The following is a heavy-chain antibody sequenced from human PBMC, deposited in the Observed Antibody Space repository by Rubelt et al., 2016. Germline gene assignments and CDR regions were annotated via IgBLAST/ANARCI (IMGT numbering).Heavy chain of an antibody. CDR3: ARLPFMVRGNWFDP. J-gene: IGHJ5*02. Sequence: QVQLQQWGAGLLKPSETLSLTCAVYGGSFSGYYWSWIRQPPGKGLEWIGEINHSGSTNYNPSLNIRVTISVDTSKNQFSLKLSSVTAADTAVYYCARLPFMVRGNWFDPWGQGTLVTVSS. D-gene: IGHD3-10*01. V-gene: IGHV4-34*01. CDR2: INHSGST. CDR1: GGSFSGYY.